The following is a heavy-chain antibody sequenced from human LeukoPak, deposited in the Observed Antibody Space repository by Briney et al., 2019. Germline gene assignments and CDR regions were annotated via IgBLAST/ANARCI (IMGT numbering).Heavy chain of an antibody. CDR3: ARGIYSTDLYFYMDV. CDR1: GYAFTGYY. D-gene: IGHD2/OR15-2a*01. V-gene: IGHV1-2*06. J-gene: IGHJ6*03. Sequence: ASVKVSGKASGYAFTGYYMDWVRQAPGQGLEWMGRINPNSGATNYAQKFQGRVTMTRDTSISTAYMEFNGLRSDDTAVYYCARGIYSTDLYFYMDVWGKGTTVTVYS. CDR2: INPNSGAT.